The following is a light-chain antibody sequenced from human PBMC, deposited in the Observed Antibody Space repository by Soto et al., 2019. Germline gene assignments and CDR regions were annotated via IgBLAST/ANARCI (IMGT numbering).Light chain of an antibody. J-gene: IGKJ1*01. CDR2: GAY. Sequence: EIVLTQSPGTLSLSPGERATLSCRASQSVSSNYLAWYQQKPGQAPRLLIYGAYSRATGTPDRFSGSGSGTDFTLTISRLEPEDFAVYYCQQYGTSRETLGQGTKVDIK. V-gene: IGKV3-20*01. CDR3: QQYGTSRET. CDR1: QSVSSNY.